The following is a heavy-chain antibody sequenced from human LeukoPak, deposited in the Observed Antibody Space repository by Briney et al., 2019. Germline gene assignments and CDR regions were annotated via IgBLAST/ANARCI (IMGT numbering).Heavy chain of an antibody. Sequence: GGSLRLSCAASGFTFSSYAMSWVRQAPGKGLEWVSAISGSGGSTYYADSVKSRFTISRDNSKNTLYLQMNSLRAEDTAVYYCAKDFSLTPLVYWGQGTLVTVSS. CDR1: GFTFSSYA. CDR2: ISGSGGST. CDR3: AKDFSLTPLVY. D-gene: IGHD4-23*01. V-gene: IGHV3-23*01. J-gene: IGHJ4*02.